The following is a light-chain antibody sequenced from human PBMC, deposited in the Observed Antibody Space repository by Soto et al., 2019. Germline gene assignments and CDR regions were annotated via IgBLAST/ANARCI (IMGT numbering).Light chain of an antibody. Sequence: QSALTQPASVSGSPGQSITISCTGTSSDVGGYNYVSWYQQHPGKAPKVMIYDVSNRPSGVSNRFSGSKSGNTASLTISGLQTEDEADSYCSSYTSSNSHIFGTGTQLTVL. V-gene: IGLV2-14*03. J-gene: IGLJ1*01. CDR2: DVS. CDR1: SSDVGGYNY. CDR3: SSYTSSNSHI.